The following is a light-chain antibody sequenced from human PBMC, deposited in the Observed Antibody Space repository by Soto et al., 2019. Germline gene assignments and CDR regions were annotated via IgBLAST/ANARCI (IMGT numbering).Light chain of an antibody. Sequence: DIKVTQSPSSLSASVGDRVTITCRASQGISNYVAWYQQKPGKVPQLLIYAGSTLQSGVPSRFSGSGSGTEFNLTISSLQPEDVATYYCQKYSSAPRTFGQGNKVEIK. V-gene: IGKV1-27*01. CDR1: QGISNY. CDR2: AGS. CDR3: QKYSSAPRT. J-gene: IGKJ1*01.